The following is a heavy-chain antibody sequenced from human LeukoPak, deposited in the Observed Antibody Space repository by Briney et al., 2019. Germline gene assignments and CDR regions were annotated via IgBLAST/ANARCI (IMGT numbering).Heavy chain of an antibody. J-gene: IGHJ4*02. CDR2: SFYSGST. CDR3: ARIGSGSFDY. D-gene: IGHD6-19*01. V-gene: IGHV4-59*01. CDR1: RGSISTYY. Sequence: SETLSLTCTVSRGSISTYYMSWIRQPPGKGLEWIGYSFYSGSTYFNPSLKTRVTISVDTSKNQFSLKLSSVTAADTAVYFCARIGSGSFDYWGQTSLVTVSS.